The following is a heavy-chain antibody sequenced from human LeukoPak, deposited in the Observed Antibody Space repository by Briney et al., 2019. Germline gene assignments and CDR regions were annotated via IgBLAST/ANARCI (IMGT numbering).Heavy chain of an antibody. Sequence: GGSLRLSCAASEFTFSSYAMQWVRQAPGKGLEWVSGISASGGSTWYADSVKGRFTISRDNSKNTLYLQMNSLRAEDTAVYYCAKYVSARGPPYALDVWGQGTTVTVSS. CDR1: EFTFSSYA. D-gene: IGHD2/OR15-2a*01. V-gene: IGHV3-23*01. J-gene: IGHJ6*02. CDR3: AKYVSARGPPYALDV. CDR2: ISASGGST.